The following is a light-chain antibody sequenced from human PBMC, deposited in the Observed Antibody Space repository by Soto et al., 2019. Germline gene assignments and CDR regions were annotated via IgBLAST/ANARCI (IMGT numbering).Light chain of an antibody. Sequence: DIQMTQSPSSLSASVGDRVTITCRASQSISSYLNWYQQKPGKAPTLLIYAASSLQSGFPSRFSGSGSETDFTLTISSLQPEYFATYYCQRSYSTPSITFGQGTRLEIK. CDR2: AAS. CDR3: QRSYSTPSIT. CDR1: QSISSY. J-gene: IGKJ5*01. V-gene: IGKV1-39*01.